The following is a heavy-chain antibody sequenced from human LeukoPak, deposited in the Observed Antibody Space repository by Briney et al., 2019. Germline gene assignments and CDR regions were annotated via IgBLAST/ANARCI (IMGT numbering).Heavy chain of an antibody. CDR1: GLAFSAYK. D-gene: IGHD2-15*01. CDR2: ISTDGYTT. Sequence: GGSLRLSCAASGLAFSAYKTHWVRQAPRKGLVWVSRISTDGYTTDYADFVQGRFTASRDNTKNTWSLEMNSLRAEDTAVYYCVVGGSPGYWGQGTLVTVSS. J-gene: IGHJ4*02. CDR3: VVGGSPGY. V-gene: IGHV3-74*01.